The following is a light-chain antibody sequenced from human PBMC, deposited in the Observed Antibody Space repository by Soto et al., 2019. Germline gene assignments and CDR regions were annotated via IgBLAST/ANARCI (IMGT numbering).Light chain of an antibody. CDR2: DDN. Sequence: QSVLTQPPSVSAAPGQKVTISCSGSGSNIGGNSVSWYQQLPGTAPKLLIYDDNKRPSGIPDRFSGSKSGTSATLGITGFQTGDEADYYCGSWDSSLRAYVFGTGTKVTV. J-gene: IGLJ1*01. V-gene: IGLV1-51*01. CDR1: GSNIGGNS. CDR3: GSWDSSLRAYV.